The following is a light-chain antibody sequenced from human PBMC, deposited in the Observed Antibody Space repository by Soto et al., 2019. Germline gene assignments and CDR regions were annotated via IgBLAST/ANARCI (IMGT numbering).Light chain of an antibody. V-gene: IGLV1-44*01. CDR3: AAWDDSLNGPV. CDR1: SSNIGSNT. Sequence: QSVLTQPPSASGTPGQRVTISCSGSSSNIGSNTVNWYQQLPGTAPKLLIYSNNQRPSGVPDRFSGSKSGTSASLALSGLQSEDEADYYCAAWDDSLNGPVFGGGTNLTVL. CDR2: SNN. J-gene: IGLJ2*01.